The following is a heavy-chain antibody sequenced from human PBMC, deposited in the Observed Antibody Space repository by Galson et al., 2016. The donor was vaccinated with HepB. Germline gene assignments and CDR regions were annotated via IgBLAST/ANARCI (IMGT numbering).Heavy chain of an antibody. D-gene: IGHD3-16*01. CDR1: GFSFSTSG. J-gene: IGHJ4*02. V-gene: IGHV3-23*01. CDR3: GKHGGFDY. Sequence: SLRLSCAASGFSFSTSGMSWVRQTPGRGLEWASGITGSGAATHYADSVRGRFTISRDNSKNTLYLYTNSLRVGDTAVYYCGKHGGFDYWGQGALVTVSS. CDR2: ITGSGAAT.